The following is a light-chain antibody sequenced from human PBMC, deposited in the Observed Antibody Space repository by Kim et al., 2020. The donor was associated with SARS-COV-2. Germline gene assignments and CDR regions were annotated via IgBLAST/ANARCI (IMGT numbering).Light chain of an antibody. CDR1: SSKIARNL. V-gene: IGLV1-47*01. Sequence: GVTISTTGSSSKIARNLVYWCQHNPGTAPKLLIFRNNQRPSGVPELFSGSKSGTSASLAISGLRSEDEADYYCASWDDSLSVPYVFGTGTKVTVL. CDR2: RNN. CDR3: ASWDDSLSVPYV. J-gene: IGLJ1*01.